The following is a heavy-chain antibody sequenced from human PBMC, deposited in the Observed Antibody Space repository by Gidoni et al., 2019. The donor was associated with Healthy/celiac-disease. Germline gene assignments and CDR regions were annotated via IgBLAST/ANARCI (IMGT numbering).Heavy chain of an antibody. J-gene: IGHJ5*02. CDR1: GFTFSSYA. V-gene: IGHV3-23*01. CDR3: AKGHFYHHHWFDP. CDR2: ISGSVGST. D-gene: IGHD3-3*02. Sequence: EVQLLESGGGLVQPGGSLRLSCAPSGFTFSSYAMSWVRQAPGKGLGWVSAISGSVGSTYYADSVKGRFTISRDNSKNTLYLQMNSLRAEDTAVYYCAKGHFYHHHWFDPWGQGTLVTVSS.